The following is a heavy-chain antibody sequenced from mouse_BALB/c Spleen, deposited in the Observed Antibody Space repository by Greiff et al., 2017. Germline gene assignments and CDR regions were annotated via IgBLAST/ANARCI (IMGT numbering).Heavy chain of an antibody. V-gene: IGHV5-6-3*01. Sequence: EVKLMESGGGLVQPGGSLKLSCAASGFTFSSYGMSWVRQTPDKRLELVATINSNGGSTYYPDSVKSRFTISRDNAKNTLYLQMSSLKSEDTAMYYCARDKDYAMDYWGQGTSVTVSS. CDR2: INSNGGST. CDR3: ARDKDYAMDY. CDR1: GFTFSSYG. J-gene: IGHJ4*01.